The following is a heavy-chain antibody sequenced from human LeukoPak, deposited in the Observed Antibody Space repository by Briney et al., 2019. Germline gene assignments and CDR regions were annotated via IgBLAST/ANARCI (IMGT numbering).Heavy chain of an antibody. CDR1: GGSISSGGYY. CDR2: IYYSGST. D-gene: IGHD1-26*01. Sequence: PSQTLSLTCTVSGGSISSGGYYWSWIRQHPGKGLEWLGYIYYSGSTYYNPSLKSRVTISVDTSKNQFSLKLSSVTAADTAVYYCARDGRKDPYYYYGMDVWGQGTTVTVSS. J-gene: IGHJ6*02. CDR3: ARDGRKDPYYYYGMDV. V-gene: IGHV4-31*03.